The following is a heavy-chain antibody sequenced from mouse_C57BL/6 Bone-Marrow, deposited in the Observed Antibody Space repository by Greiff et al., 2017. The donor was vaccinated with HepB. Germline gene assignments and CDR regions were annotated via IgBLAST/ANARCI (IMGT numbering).Heavy chain of an antibody. CDR1: GYSFTGYF. CDR2: INPYNGDT. V-gene: IGHV1-20*01. Sequence: EVKLMESGPELVKPGDSVKISCKASGYSFTGYFMNWVMQSHGKSLEWIGRINPYNGDTFYNQKFKGKATLTVDKSSSTAHMELRSLTSEDSAVYYCARGGFTTVVDYWGQGTTLTVSS. CDR3: ARGGFTTVVDY. J-gene: IGHJ2*01. D-gene: IGHD1-1*01.